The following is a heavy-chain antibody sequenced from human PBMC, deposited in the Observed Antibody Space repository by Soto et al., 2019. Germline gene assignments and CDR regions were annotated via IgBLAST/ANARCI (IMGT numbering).Heavy chain of an antibody. CDR1: NETLTTYG. CDR3: ARDSSSSGYYYGMDV. CDR2: VSGYSGHS. D-gene: IGHD6-6*01. Sequence: QVHLVQSGAEVKKPGASVKVSCKASNETLTTYGISWVRQAPGQGLEWMGWVSGYSGHSSSAQEFQDRVIMTTDTSTDTAYMELRSLTSDDSAVYCCARDSSSSGYYYGMDVWGQGTRVTVSS. V-gene: IGHV1-18*01. J-gene: IGHJ6*02.